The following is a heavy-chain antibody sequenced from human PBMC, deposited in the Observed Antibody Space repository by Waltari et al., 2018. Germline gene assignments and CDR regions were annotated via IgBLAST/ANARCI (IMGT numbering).Heavy chain of an antibody. J-gene: IGHJ3*02. CDR2: IYHSGST. D-gene: IGHD2-2*01. CDR1: GGSISSSNW. V-gene: IGHV4-4*01. Sequence: QVQLQESGPGLVKPSGTLSLTCAVSGGSISSSNWWSWVRQPPGKGLEWIGEIYHSGSTNYNPSLKSRVTISVDNSKNQFSLKLSSVSAADTAVYCCARLTPRAGCSSTSCHPGAFDIWGQGTMVTVSS. CDR3: ARLTPRAGCSSTSCHPGAFDI.